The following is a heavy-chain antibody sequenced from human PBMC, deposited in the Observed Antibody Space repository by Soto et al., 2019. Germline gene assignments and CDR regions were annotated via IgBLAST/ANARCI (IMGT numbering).Heavy chain of an antibody. CDR2: INPNSGGT. J-gene: IGHJ6*02. CDR3: ARDPGSRYSNYELNIYGMDV. D-gene: IGHD4-4*01. V-gene: IGHV1-2*02. CDR1: GYTFTGYY. Sequence: QVQLVQSGAEVKKPGASVKVSCKASGYTFTGYYMHWVRQAPGQGLEWMGWINPNSGGTNYAQKFQGRVTMTRDTSISTAYMELSRLRSDDTAVYYCARDPGSRYSNYELNIYGMDVWGQGTTVTVSS.